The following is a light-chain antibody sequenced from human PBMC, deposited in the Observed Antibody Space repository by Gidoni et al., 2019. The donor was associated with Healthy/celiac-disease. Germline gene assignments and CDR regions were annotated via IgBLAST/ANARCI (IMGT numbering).Light chain of an antibody. CDR1: QRVSSSY. Sequence: EIVLRQSPGTLSLYPGERATLSCRASQRVSSSYLAWYQQKPGHAPSLLIYGASSRATGIPDRCSGSGSRTDFTLTISILEPEDFALYYCQQYGSSPRTFGGGTKVEIK. J-gene: IGKJ4*01. CDR3: QQYGSSPRT. CDR2: GAS. V-gene: IGKV3-20*01.